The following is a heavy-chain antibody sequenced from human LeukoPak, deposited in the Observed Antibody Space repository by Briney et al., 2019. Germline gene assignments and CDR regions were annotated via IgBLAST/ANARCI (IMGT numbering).Heavy chain of an antibody. D-gene: IGHD3-10*01. J-gene: IGHJ4*02. CDR2: IYYSGST. Sequence: SQTLSLTCTVSGVSISSGGYYWGWIRQPPGKGLEWIGSIYYSGSTYYNPSLKSRVTISVDTSKNQFSLKLSSVTAADTAVYYCARDYYGSGSYYPGFDYWGQGTLVTDSS. V-gene: IGHV4-39*07. CDR1: GVSISSGGYY. CDR3: ARDYYGSGSYYPGFDY.